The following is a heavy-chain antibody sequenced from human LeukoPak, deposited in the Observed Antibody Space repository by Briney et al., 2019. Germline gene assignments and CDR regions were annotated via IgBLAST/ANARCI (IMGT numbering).Heavy chain of an antibody. V-gene: IGHV3-48*01. Sequence: GGSLRLSCAASGFTFSNEMNWVRQAPGKGLEWVSYISSSSSTIYYADSVKGRFTISRDNAKNSLYLQMNSLRAEDTAVYYCARVVVATMVHYYYYMDVWGKGTTVTVSS. CDR3: ARVVVATMVHYYYYMDV. CDR1: GFTFSNE. D-gene: IGHD5-12*01. CDR2: ISSSSSTI. J-gene: IGHJ6*03.